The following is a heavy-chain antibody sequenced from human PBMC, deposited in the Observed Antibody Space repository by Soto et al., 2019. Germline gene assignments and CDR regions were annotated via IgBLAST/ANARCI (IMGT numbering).Heavy chain of an antibody. CDR2: IWYDGSNK. D-gene: IGHD2-15*01. J-gene: IGHJ4*02. CDR3: AREPYCSGGSCYVDY. CDR1: GFTFSSYG. Sequence: QVQLVESGGGVVHPGRSLRLSCAASGFTFSSYGMHWVRQAPGKGLEWVAVIWYDGSNKYYADSVKGRFTISRDNSKNTLYLQMNSLRAEDTAVYYCAREPYCSGGSCYVDYWGQGTLVTVSS. V-gene: IGHV3-33*01.